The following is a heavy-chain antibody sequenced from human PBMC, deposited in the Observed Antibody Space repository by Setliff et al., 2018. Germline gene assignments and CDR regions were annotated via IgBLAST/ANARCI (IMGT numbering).Heavy chain of an antibody. CDR2: IYYSGST. CDR3: ARDPVKQLVNWFDP. V-gene: IGHV4-39*07. D-gene: IGHD3-10*01. Sequence: SETLSLTCAVSGASIRNSYYWGWIRQSPGTGLEWIGSIYYSGSTYYNPSLKRRATISLDTSKNQFSLKLNSVTAADTAVYYCARDPVKQLVNWFDPWGQGTLVTVSS. J-gene: IGHJ5*02. CDR1: GASIRNSYY.